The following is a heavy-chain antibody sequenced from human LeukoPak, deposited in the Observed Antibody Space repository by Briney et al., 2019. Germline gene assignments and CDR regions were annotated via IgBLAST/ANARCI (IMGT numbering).Heavy chain of an antibody. Sequence: SETLSLTCTVSGGSLSIINHYWGWIRQPPGKGPEWIASIYYSGSTYYSPSLKSRVTISIDTSKNQFSLKLSSVTAADTAVYYCTRRGAGYEPIDYWGQGTLVTVSS. D-gene: IGHD5-12*01. CDR1: GGSLSIINHY. CDR2: IYYSGST. V-gene: IGHV4-39*01. CDR3: TRRGAGYEPIDY. J-gene: IGHJ4*02.